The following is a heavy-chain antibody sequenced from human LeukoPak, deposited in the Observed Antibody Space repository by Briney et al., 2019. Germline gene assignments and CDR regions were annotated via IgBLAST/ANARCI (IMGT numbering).Heavy chain of an antibody. CDR1: GYRFTSYW. D-gene: IGHD6-19*01. V-gene: IGHV5-51*01. Sequence: GASLKISFKGSGYRFTSYWIGWGRPMPGKGLGWMGIIYPGDSDTRYSPSFQGQVTISADKSISTAYLQWSSLKASDTAMYYCASSVAAPGGFDYWGQGTLVTVSS. CDR2: IYPGDSDT. CDR3: ASSVAAPGGFDY. J-gene: IGHJ4*02.